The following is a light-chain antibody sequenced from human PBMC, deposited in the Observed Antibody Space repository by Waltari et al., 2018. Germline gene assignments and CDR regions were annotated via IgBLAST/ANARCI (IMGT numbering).Light chain of an antibody. CDR3: QKYERLRAT. CDR1: QSVSMY. CDR2: HAS. Sequence: EIVLTQSPGTLSLSPGARATLSCRASQSVSMYLACYQQNPGQAPRLLIYHASSRATCIPDMFRGTGDAKDFSLTISRLKPEDFAMYHSQKYERLRATFRQGTKVQI. V-gene: IGKV3-20*01. J-gene: IGKJ1*01.